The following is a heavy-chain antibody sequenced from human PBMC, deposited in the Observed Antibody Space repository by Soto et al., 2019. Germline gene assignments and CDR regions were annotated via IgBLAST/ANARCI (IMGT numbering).Heavy chain of an antibody. CDR1: GFTFSNAW. J-gene: IGHJ6*02. D-gene: IGHD3-22*01. V-gene: IGHV3-15*07. Sequence: GGSLRLSCAASGFTFSNAWMNWVRQAPGKGLEWVGRIKSKTDGGTTDYAAPVKGRFTISRGDSKNTLYLQMNSLKTEETAMYYCTTDHSRPDYYDSSGYYRGPDYYGMDVWGQGTTVTVSS. CDR2: IKSKTDGGTT. CDR3: TTDHSRPDYYDSSGYYRGPDYYGMDV.